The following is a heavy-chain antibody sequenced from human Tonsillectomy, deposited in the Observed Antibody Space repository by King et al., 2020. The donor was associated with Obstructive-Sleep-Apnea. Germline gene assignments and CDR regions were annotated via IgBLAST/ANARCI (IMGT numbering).Heavy chain of an antibody. CDR1: GFTFSSYA. Sequence: VQLVESGGGVVQPGRSLRLSCAASGFTFSSYAMHWVRQAPGKGLEWVAVISYDGSKKYYADSVKGRFTISRDNSKNTLYLQMNSLRAEDTAVYYCARNYVEMATMVYYFDYWGQGTLVTVSS. V-gene: IGHV3-30*04. CDR3: ARNYVEMATMVYYFDY. CDR2: ISYDGSKK. D-gene: IGHD5-24*01. J-gene: IGHJ4*02.